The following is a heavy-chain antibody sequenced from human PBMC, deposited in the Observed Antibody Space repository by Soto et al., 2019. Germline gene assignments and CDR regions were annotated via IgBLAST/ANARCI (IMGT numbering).Heavy chain of an antibody. Sequence: PSETLSLTCRVSGDSITAYYWSWIRQPPGKGLEWIGYIHYSGSSDYSPSLKSRVSISVDTSKNQFSLRLTSVTAADTAVYYCARNHFGDPPLNNWFDPWGQGSLVTVSS. CDR2: IHYSGSS. CDR3: ARNHFGDPPLNNWFDP. J-gene: IGHJ5*02. D-gene: IGHD4-17*01. V-gene: IGHV4-59*01. CDR1: GDSITAYY.